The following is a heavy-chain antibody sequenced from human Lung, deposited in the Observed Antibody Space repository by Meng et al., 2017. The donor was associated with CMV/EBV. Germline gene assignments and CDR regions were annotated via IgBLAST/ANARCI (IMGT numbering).Heavy chain of an antibody. V-gene: IGHV1-2*02. CDR3: ARDNNWGPDY. Sequence: ASVXVSCNASGYTFTAHYFHWVRQAPGQGLEWMGWIHPHRGDTNYAQQFQGRVTLTRDTSIKTGYMELTRLTSDDTAVYYCARDNNWGPDYWGQGTLVTVSS. D-gene: IGHD7-27*01. J-gene: IGHJ4*02. CDR2: IHPHRGDT. CDR1: GYTFTAHY.